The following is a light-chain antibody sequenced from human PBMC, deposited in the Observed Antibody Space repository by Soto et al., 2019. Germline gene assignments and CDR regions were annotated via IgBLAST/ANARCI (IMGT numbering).Light chain of an antibody. J-gene: IGLJ3*02. CDR3: SSYPSTRWV. CDR2: EVI. CDR1: SSDITTYNY. Sequence: QSALTQPASVSGSPGQSITISCTAISSDITTYNYVSWYQHHPGKAPKLIIYEVINRPSGVSNRFSGSKSGNTASLTISGLQAEAEADYYCSSYPSTRWVFGGGTKLTVL. V-gene: IGLV2-14*01.